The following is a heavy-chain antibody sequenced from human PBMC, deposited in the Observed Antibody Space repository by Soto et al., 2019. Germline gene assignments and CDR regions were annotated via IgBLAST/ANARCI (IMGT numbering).Heavy chain of an antibody. V-gene: IGHV4-61*01. CDR1: GGSVNSGSYY. CDR2: IYYSGST. Sequence: QVHLQESGPGLVKPSETLSLTCAVSGGSVNSGSYYWSWIRQPPGKGLEWIGYIYYSGSTNYNPSLKSRGTISLDTDKKQCSLKLTSVTAADTAVYYCARELRLGGNSVVYWGQGTLVTVSS. CDR3: ARELRLGGNSVVY. J-gene: IGHJ4*01. D-gene: IGHD3-16*01.